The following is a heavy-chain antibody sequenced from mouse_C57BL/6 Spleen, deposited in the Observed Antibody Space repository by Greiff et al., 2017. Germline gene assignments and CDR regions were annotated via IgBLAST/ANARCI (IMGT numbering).Heavy chain of an antibody. CDR2: INPGSGGT. CDR3: ARKGDSNYLDY. Sequence: QVQLQQSGAELVRPGTSVKVSCKASGYAFTNYLIEWVKQRPGQGLEWIGIINPGSGGTNYNEKFKGKAKPAADKSSSTAYKQLSRLQSEDSAVYFCARKGDSNYLDYWGQGTTLTVSS. J-gene: IGHJ2*01. D-gene: IGHD2-5*01. V-gene: IGHV1-54*01. CDR1: GYAFTNYL.